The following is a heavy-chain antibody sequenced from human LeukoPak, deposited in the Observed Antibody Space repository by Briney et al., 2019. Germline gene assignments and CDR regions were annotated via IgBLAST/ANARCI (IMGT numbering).Heavy chain of an antibody. J-gene: IGHJ4*02. Sequence: GESGGGLVQPGGSLRLCCAASGFTSSSYSMNWVRQAPGKGLEWVSYISSSSKTIYYADSVKGRFTISRDNAKNSLYLQMNSLRGEDSAVYYCARDQGIFDYWGQGTLVTVSS. CDR3: ARDQGIFDY. CDR2: ISSSSKTI. V-gene: IGHV3-48*01. CDR1: GFTSSSYS.